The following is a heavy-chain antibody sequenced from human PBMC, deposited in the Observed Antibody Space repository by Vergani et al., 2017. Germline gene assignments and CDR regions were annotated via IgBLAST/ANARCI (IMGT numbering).Heavy chain of an antibody. CDR3: AKDGNIVVVPAVTRNAFDI. D-gene: IGHD2-2*01. CDR2: ISGSGGST. J-gene: IGHJ3*02. Sequence: EVQLVESGGGLVKPGGSLRLSCAASGFTFSSYAMSWVRQAPGKGLEWVSAISGSGGSTYYADSVKGRFTISRDNSKNTLYLQMNSLRAEDTAVYYCAKDGNIVVVPAVTRNAFDIWGQGTMVTVSS. CDR1: GFTFSSYA. V-gene: IGHV3-23*04.